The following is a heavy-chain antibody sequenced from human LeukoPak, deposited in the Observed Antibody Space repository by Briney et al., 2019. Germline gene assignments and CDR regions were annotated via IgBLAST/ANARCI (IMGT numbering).Heavy chain of an antibody. CDR2: IKQDGSEK. J-gene: IGHJ6*03. Sequence: PGGSLRLSCAASGFTFSSYWMSWVRQAPGKGLEWVTNIKQDGSEKYYVDSVKGRFTISRDNAKNSLYLQMNSLRAEDTAVYYCARDRYCSSTSCYTGEYYYYYTDVWGKGTTVTVSS. CDR1: GFTFSSYW. CDR3: ARDRYCSSTSCYTGEYYYYYTDV. V-gene: IGHV3-7*01. D-gene: IGHD2-2*02.